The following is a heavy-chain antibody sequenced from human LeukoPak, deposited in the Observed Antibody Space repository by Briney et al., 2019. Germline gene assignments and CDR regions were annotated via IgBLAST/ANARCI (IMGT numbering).Heavy chain of an antibody. D-gene: IGHD3-22*01. V-gene: IGHV3-48*01. J-gene: IGHJ4*02. CDR3: ARGLSHDSSGYRCFDY. Sequence: PGGSLRLSCAASGFTFSSDAMSWVRQAPGKGLEWVSYISSSSSTIYYADSVKGRFTISRDNAKNSLYLQMNSLRAEDTGVYYCARGLSHDSSGYRCFDYWGQGTLVTVSS. CDR1: GFTFSSDA. CDR2: ISSSSSTI.